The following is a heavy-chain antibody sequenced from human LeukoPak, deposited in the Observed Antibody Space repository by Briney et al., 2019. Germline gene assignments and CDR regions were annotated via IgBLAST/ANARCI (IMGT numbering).Heavy chain of an antibody. CDR3: AKDGDYGSGSHGWYFDL. V-gene: IGHV3-21*04. CDR2: ISSSSSYI. Sequence: KPGRSLRLSCAASGFTFSSYVMNWVRQAPGKGLEWVSSISSSSSYIYYADSVKGRFTISRDNAKNSLYLQMNSLRAEDMALYYCAKDGDYGSGSHGWYFDLWGRGTLVTVSS. CDR1: GFTFSSYV. D-gene: IGHD3-10*01. J-gene: IGHJ2*01.